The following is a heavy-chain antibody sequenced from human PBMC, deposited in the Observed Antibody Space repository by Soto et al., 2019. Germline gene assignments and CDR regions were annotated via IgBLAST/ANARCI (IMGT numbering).Heavy chain of an antibody. J-gene: IGHJ6*02. CDR2: INAGNGNT. D-gene: IGHD2-15*01. CDR1: GYTFTSYA. Sequence: ASVKVSCKASGYTFTSYAMHWVRQAPGQRLEWMGWINAGNGNTKYSQKFQGRVTITRDTSASTAYMELSSLRSEDTAVYYCAKALSPNCAGSSCPYGMHVWGQGTTVTVSS. CDR3: AKALSPNCAGSSCPYGMHV. V-gene: IGHV1-3*01.